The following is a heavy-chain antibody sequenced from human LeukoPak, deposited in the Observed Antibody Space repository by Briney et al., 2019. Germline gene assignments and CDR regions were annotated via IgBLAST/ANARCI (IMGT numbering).Heavy chain of an antibody. V-gene: IGHV3-7*01. CDR1: GLTVSNHW. CDR2: IREERGQE. D-gene: IGHD1-26*01. CDR3: AREIVGAIKSYFDY. J-gene: IGHJ4*02. Sequence: GGSLRLSCVASGLTVSNHWMSRVRQAPGKGLEWVANIREERGQEYYVDSVKGRFTISRDNAENSLYLQMNSLRAEDTAVYYCAREIVGAIKSYFDYWGQGTLVTASP.